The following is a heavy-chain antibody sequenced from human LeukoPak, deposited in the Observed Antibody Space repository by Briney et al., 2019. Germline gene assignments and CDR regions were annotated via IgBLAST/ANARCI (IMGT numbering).Heavy chain of an antibody. CDR3: ARLSSGSGSYYKYLDY. D-gene: IGHD3-10*01. V-gene: IGHV4-39*01. CDR1: GGSISSSIYY. CDR2: IYYSGST. Sequence: SETLSLTCTVSGGSISSSIYYWGWIRQPSGKGLEYIGSIYYSGSTYYNPSLKSRVTISVDTSKNQFSLKLSSVTAADTAVYSCARLSSGSGSYYKYLDYWGQGALVTVSS. J-gene: IGHJ4*02.